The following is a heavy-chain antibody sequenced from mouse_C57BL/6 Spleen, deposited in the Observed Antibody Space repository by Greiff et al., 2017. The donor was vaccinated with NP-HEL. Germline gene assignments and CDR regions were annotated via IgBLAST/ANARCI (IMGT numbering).Heavy chain of an antibody. V-gene: IGHV1-69*01. CDR2: IDPSDSYT. CDR1: GYTFTSYW. D-gene: IGHD1-1*01. CDR3: ARPYYYGSRGDYAMDY. Sequence: QVQLQQPGAELVMPGASVKLSCKASGYTFTSYWMHWVKQRPGQGLEWIGEIDPSDSYTNYNQKFKGKSTLTVDKSSSTAYMQLSSLTSEDSAVYYCARPYYYGSRGDYAMDYWGQGTSVTVSS. J-gene: IGHJ4*01.